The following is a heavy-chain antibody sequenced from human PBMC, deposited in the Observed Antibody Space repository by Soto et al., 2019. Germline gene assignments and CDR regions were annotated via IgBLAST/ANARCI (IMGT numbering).Heavy chain of an antibody. CDR2: IYPGDSDT. CDR1: GYRFTSYW. V-gene: IGHV5-51*01. Sequence: PGESLRISCKGSGYRFTSYWIGGVGQMPGKGLEWMGIIYPGDSDTRYSPSFQGQVTISADKSISTAYLQWSSLKASDTAMYYCARTSAAGKYYYGMDVWGQGTTVTVSS. J-gene: IGHJ6*02. CDR3: ARTSAAGKYYYGMDV. D-gene: IGHD6-13*01.